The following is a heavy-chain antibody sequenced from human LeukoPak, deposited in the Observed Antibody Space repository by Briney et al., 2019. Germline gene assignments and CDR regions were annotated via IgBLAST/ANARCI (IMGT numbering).Heavy chain of an antibody. CDR2: ISPSATYI. Sequence: TGGSLRLSCAASGFTFSSYAMHWVRQAPGKGLEWVSSISPSATYIKYSDSVKGRFTISRDDAKNSLYLQMNSLRADDTAVYYCARDRDWNFDYWGQGTLVTVSS. D-gene: IGHD3/OR15-3a*01. V-gene: IGHV3-21*01. J-gene: IGHJ4*02. CDR3: ARDRDWNFDY. CDR1: GFTFSSYA.